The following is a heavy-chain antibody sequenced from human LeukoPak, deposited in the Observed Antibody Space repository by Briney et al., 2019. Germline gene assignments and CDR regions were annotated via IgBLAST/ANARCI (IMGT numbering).Heavy chain of an antibody. CDR2: ISYDGRNK. CDR1: GFTFSSYA. V-gene: IGHV3-30*04. Sequence: GSLRLSCAASGFTFSSYAMHWVRQTPGKGLEWVAVISYDGRNKYYADSVKGQFTISRDNSKNTLYLQMNSLRAEDTAVYYCARGLSGGSYYEGAGDYWGQGTLVTVSS. CDR3: ARGLSGGSYYEGAGDY. D-gene: IGHD1-26*01. J-gene: IGHJ4*02.